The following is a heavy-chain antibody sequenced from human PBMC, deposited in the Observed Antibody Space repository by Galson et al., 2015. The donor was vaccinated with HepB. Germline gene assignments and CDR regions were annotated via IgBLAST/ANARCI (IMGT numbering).Heavy chain of an antibody. J-gene: IGHJ6*02. Sequence: SLRLSCAASGFTFSSYAMSWVRQAPGKGLEWVSAISGSGGSTYYADSVKGRFTISRDNSKNTLYLQMNSLRAEDTAVYYCAKDRGSDIVVVPAAIGDYYYGMDVWGQGTTVTVSS. CDR1: GFTFSSYA. CDR3: AKDRGSDIVVVPAAIGDYYYGMDV. V-gene: IGHV3-23*01. D-gene: IGHD2-2*01. CDR2: ISGSGGST.